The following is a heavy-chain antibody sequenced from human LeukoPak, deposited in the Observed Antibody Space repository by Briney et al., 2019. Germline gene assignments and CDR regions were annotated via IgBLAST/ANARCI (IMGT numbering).Heavy chain of an antibody. Sequence: SETLSLTCTVSGGSISSYYWSWIRQPPGKGLAWSGHIYYSGSTNYNPSLKSRVTISVDTSKNQFSLKLSSVTAADTAVYYCARHYDRAYYYYYGMDVWGQGTTVTVSS. J-gene: IGHJ6*02. V-gene: IGHV4-59*08. CDR2: IYYSGST. CDR3: ARHYDRAYYYYYGMDV. CDR1: GGSISSYY. D-gene: IGHD3-3*01.